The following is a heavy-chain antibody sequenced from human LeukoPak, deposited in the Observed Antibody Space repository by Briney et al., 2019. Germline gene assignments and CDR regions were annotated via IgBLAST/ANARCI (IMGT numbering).Heavy chain of an antibody. CDR3: ARVDGYSYGTFDY. J-gene: IGHJ4*02. V-gene: IGHV4-39*07. CDR2: IFYSGTS. CDR1: GGSISSSSYY. Sequence: SETLSLTCTVSGGSISSSSYYWGWIRQPPGKGLEWIGSIFYSGTSYYNSSLKSRVTISVDTSKNQFSLKLNSVTAADTAVYYCARVDGYSYGTFDYWGQGTLVTVSS. D-gene: IGHD5-18*01.